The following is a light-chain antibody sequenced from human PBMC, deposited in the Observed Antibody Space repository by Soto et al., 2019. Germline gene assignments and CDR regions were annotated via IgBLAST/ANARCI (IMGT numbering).Light chain of an antibody. CDR1: SSDVGGYNY. CDR3: SSYTSSSTRV. Sequence: QSALTQPASVPGSPGQSITISCTGTSSDVGGYNYVSWYQQRPGKAPKLIIYEVSNRPSGVSDRFSGSKSGNTASLTISGLQAEDEADYYCSSYTSSSTRVFGGGTKLTVL. J-gene: IGLJ3*02. V-gene: IGLV2-14*01. CDR2: EVS.